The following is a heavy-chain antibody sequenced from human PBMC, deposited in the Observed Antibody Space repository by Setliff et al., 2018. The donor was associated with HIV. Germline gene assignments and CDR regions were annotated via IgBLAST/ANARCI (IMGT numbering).Heavy chain of an antibody. CDR3: AKGTDICGDACLYYYYSMDV. D-gene: IGHD2-21*02. CDR1: GFSFSNYG. J-gene: IGHJ6*03. Sequence: GGSLRLSCAASGFSFSNYGMSWVRQAPGKGLEWVSGIRDSGVSVYYADSVMGRFTTSRDNSKNTLYLQMNSLRVEDTAIYYCAKGTDICGDACLYYYYSMDVWGTGTTVTVSS. CDR2: IRDSGVSV. V-gene: IGHV3-23*01.